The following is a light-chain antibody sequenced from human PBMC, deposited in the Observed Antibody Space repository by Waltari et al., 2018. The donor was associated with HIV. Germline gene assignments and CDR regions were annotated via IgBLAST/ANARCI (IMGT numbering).Light chain of an antibody. Sequence: QSALTQPASVSGSRGQSITISCTGTSSDVGKYNLVSWYQQHPGKAPKLIIYEVSNRPSGVSNRFSGSKSGNTASLTISGLQGEDEADYYCTSYTSTTSVIFGGGTRLTV. CDR3: TSYTSTTSVI. CDR2: EVS. CDR1: SSDVGKYNL. V-gene: IGLV2-14*02. J-gene: IGLJ2*01.